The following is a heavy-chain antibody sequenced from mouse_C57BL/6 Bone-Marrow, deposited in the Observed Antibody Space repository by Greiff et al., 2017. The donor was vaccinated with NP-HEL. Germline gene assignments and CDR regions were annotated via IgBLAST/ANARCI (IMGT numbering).Heavy chain of an antibody. Sequence: VQLQESGAELVRPGASVTLSCKASGYTFTDYEMHWVKQTPVHGLEWIGAIDPETGGTAYNQKFKGKAILTADKSSSTAYMELRSLTSEDSAVYYCTRPVLSDYWGQGTTLTVSS. CDR1: GYTFTDYE. J-gene: IGHJ2*01. CDR3: TRPVLSDY. V-gene: IGHV1-15*01. D-gene: IGHD6-1*01. CDR2: IDPETGGT.